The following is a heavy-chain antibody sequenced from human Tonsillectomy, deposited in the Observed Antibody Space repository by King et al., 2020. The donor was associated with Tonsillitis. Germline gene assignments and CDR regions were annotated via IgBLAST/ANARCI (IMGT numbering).Heavy chain of an antibody. J-gene: IGHJ4*02. Sequence: QVQLQESGPGLVKPSQTLSLTCTVSGASISNGDYYWRWIRQHPGKGLEWIGYISYSGSTYYDPSLQSRVTMSVDTSKNQFSLKLSSVAAADSAVYYCASYAYTFWTSIGWGQGTLVTVSS. CDR2: ISYSGST. CDR1: GASISNGDYY. D-gene: IGHD3/OR15-3a*01. CDR3: ASYAYTFWTSIG. V-gene: IGHV4-31*03.